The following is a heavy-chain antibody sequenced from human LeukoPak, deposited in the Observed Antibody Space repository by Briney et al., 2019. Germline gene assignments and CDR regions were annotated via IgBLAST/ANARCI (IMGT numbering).Heavy chain of an antibody. CDR2: MSYDGTNK. CDR1: GFSFNSFA. J-gene: IGHJ4*02. D-gene: IGHD4-17*01. Sequence: PGRSPRLSCAASGFSFNSFAMHWVRQAPGQGLEWVALMSYDGTNKYYADSVKGRFTISRDNSKNTLYLQMNSLRAEDTAVYYCARGYDYGDYPDYWGQGTLVTVPS. V-gene: IGHV3-30*04. CDR3: ARGYDYGDYPDY.